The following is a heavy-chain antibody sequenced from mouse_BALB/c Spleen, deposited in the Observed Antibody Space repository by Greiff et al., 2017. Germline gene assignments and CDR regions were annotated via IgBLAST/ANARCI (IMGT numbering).Heavy chain of an antibody. CDR2: ISYSGST. V-gene: IGHV3-2*02. Sequence: EVMLVESGPGLVKPSQSLSLTCTVTGYSITSDYAWNWIRQFPGNKLEWMGYISYSGSTSYNPSLKSRISITRDTSKNQFFLQLNSVTTEDTATYYCARDRGYGYGTWFAYWGQGTLVTVSA. D-gene: IGHD1-2*01. CDR3: ARDRGYGYGTWFAY. J-gene: IGHJ3*01. CDR1: GYSITSDYA.